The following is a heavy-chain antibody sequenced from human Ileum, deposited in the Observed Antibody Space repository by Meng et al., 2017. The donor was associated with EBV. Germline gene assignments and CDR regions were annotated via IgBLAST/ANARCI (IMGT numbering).Heavy chain of an antibody. CDR1: GYAITTTSW. D-gene: IGHD1-26*01. Sequence: QLQVVGPGRGKVQAPRALTCAGAGYAITTTSWGGWIRQPPGKGLGWFGHIYYSGTTYNNPSLKSRVTMSIDPSKYQFSLKLSSVTAVDTAVYYCARNSESGSYINYWGLGTLVTVSS. J-gene: IGHJ4*02. V-gene: IGHV4-28*01. CDR2: IYYSGTT. CDR3: ARNSESGSYINY.